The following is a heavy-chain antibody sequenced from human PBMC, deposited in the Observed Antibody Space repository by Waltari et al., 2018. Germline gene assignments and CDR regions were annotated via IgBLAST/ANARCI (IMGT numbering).Heavy chain of an antibody. CDR3: ATYIGASVGTAAFDV. Sequence: QLQLQESGPRLVRPSETLSLICRVSGVSITSNRHYWALTRQSPGQCLAWSGTVSYSGTTYISPSLKSRVSVSRDTSKNQVSLILGSVTAADMAVYYCATYIGASVGTAAFDVWGQGTMVTVSS. D-gene: IGHD5-12*01. V-gene: IGHV4-39*01. CDR1: GVSITSNRHY. J-gene: IGHJ3*01. CDR2: VSYSGTT.